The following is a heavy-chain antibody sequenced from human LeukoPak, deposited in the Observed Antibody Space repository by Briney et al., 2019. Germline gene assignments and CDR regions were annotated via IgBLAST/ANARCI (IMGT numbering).Heavy chain of an antibody. V-gene: IGHV4-34*01. CDR3: AKANYYDSSGLRY. CDR2: INHSGST. J-gene: IGHJ4*02. Sequence: SETLSLTCAVYGGSFSGYYWSWIRQPPGKGLEWIGEINHSGSTNYNPSLKSRVTISVDTSKNQFSLKLSSVTAADTAVYYCAKANYYDSSGLRYWGQGTLVTVSS. D-gene: IGHD3-22*01. CDR1: GGSFSGYY.